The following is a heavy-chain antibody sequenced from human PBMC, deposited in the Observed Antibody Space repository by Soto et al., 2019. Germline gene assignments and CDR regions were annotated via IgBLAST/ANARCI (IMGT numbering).Heavy chain of an antibody. D-gene: IGHD2-15*01. CDR2: IIPIFVTA. CDR3: ARESRYCSGGSCYFLPGIDY. CDR1: GYSFTGYY. Sequence: SMKVSCKASGYSFTGYYLHWVRQAPGQGLEWMGGIIPIFVTANYAQKLQGRVTITADESTSTAYMELSSLRSEDTAVYSCARESRYCSGGSCYFLPGIDYWGHGTLVTVSS. V-gene: IGHV1-69*13. J-gene: IGHJ4*01.